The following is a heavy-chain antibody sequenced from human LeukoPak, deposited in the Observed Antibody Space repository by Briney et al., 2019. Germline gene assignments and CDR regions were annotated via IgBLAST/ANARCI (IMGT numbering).Heavy chain of an antibody. CDR1: GFTFSSYS. CDR2: ISSSSSYI. J-gene: IGHJ4*02. Sequence: GGSLRLSCAASGFTFSSYSMNWVRQAPGKGLEWVSSISSSSSYIYYADSVKGRFTISRDNAKNSLYLQMNSLRAEDTAVYCCARSLRRGYSYGYFDYWGQGTLVTVSS. CDR3: ARSLRRGYSYGYFDY. D-gene: IGHD5-18*01. V-gene: IGHV3-21*01.